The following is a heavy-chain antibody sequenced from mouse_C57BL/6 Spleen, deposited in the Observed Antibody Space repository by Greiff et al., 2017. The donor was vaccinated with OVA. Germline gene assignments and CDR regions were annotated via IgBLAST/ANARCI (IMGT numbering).Heavy chain of an antibody. CDR1: GYTFTSYW. D-gene: IGHD1-1*01. V-gene: IGHV1-50*01. CDR2: IDPSDSYT. Sequence: VQLQQPGAELVKPGASAKLSCKASGYTFTSYWMQWVKQRPGQGLEWIGEIDPSDSYTNYNQKFKGKATLTVDTSSSTAYMQLSSLTSEDSAVYYCARGGGSSYLAWFAYWGQGTLVTVSA. CDR3: ARGGGSSYLAWFAY. J-gene: IGHJ3*01.